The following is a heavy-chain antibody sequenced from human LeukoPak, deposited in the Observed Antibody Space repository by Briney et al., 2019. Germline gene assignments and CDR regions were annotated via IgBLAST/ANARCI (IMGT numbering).Heavy chain of an antibody. V-gene: IGHV4-59*08. CDR3: ARRNNFETNDAFDI. CDR1: GGAISSYY. CDR2: IYYSGST. J-gene: IGHJ3*02. D-gene: IGHD5-24*01. Sequence: PSETLSLTCTVSGGAISSYYWSWIRQPPGKGLEWIGYIYYSGSTNYNPSLKSRVTISVDTSKNQFSLKLSSVTAADTAVYYCARRNNFETNDAFDIWGQGTMVTVSS.